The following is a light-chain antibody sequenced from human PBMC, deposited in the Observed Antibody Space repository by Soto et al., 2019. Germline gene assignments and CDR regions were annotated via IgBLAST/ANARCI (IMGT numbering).Light chain of an antibody. V-gene: IGLV1-47*02. Sequence: VLTQPHSASGTPGQRVTISCSGSSSNIGSNYVFWYQQLPGTAPKLLVYSNNQRPSGVPDRFSGSKSGTSASLAISGLRSEDEADYYCAAWDDSLSVWVFAGGTKVTVL. CDR1: SSNIGSNY. CDR2: SNN. CDR3: AAWDDSLSVWV. J-gene: IGLJ3*02.